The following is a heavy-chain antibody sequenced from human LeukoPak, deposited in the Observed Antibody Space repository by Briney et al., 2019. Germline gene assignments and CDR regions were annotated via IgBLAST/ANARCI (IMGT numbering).Heavy chain of an antibody. Sequence: GGSLRLSCAASGFTFSDYWMTWVRQAPGKGLEWVAHIKQDGSEKYYVDSVKGRFTISRDNAKNLVYLQINSLRAEDTAVYYCARGWNYAFRFDYWGQGTQVTVSS. CDR3: ARGWNYAFRFDY. CDR1: GFTFSDYW. J-gene: IGHJ4*02. CDR2: IKQDGSEK. D-gene: IGHD1-7*01. V-gene: IGHV3-7*01.